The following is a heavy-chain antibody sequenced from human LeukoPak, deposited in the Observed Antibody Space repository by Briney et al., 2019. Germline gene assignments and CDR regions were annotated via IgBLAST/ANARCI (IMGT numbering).Heavy chain of an antibody. CDR1: GYTFTIYG. V-gene: IGHV1-18*01. J-gene: IGHJ4*02. CDR3: ARGHYGGGFDY. Sequence: ASVTVSFKASGYTFTIYGITWVRQAPGQGVEWMGWISVYNGDTKYAQKVQGRGTVTTDTSTSTAYMELRSLSLDDTAVYYCARGHYGGGFDYWGQGTLVTVSS. D-gene: IGHD4-23*01. CDR2: ISVYNGDT.